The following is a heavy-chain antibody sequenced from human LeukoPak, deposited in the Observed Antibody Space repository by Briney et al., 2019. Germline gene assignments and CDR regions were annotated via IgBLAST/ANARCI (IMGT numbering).Heavy chain of an antibody. CDR1: GFTVSSNY. CDR3: ARSPAYCGGDGYTKSKIVNWCFDL. V-gene: IGHV3-66*02. CDR2: IYSGGST. D-gene: IGHD2-21*02. Sequence: GGSLRLSCAASGFTVSSNYMSWVRQAPGKGLEWVSVIYSGGSTYYADSVTGRFTISRDNSKNTLYLQMNSLRAEDTAVYYCARSPAYCGGDGYTKSKIVNWCFDLWGRGTLVTVSS. J-gene: IGHJ2*01.